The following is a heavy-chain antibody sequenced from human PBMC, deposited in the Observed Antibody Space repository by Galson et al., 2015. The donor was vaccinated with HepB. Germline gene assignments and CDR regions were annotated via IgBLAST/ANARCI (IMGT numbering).Heavy chain of an antibody. CDR1: GFTFSSYA. D-gene: IGHD2-2*01. J-gene: IGHJ4*02. V-gene: IGHV3-30*04. CDR3: ATGEDIVVPDSFDY. Sequence: SLRLSCAASGFTFSSYAMHWVRQAPGKGLEWVAVISYDGSNKYYADSVKGRFTISRDNSKNTLYLQMNSLRAEDTAVYYCATGEDIVVPDSFDYWGQGTLVTVSS. CDR2: ISYDGSNK.